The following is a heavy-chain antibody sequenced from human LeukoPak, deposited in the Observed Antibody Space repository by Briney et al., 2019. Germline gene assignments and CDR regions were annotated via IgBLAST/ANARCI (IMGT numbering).Heavy chain of an antibody. CDR1: GFTFSSYW. D-gene: IGHD3-10*01. V-gene: IGHV3-7*03. Sequence: GGSLRLSCAASGFTFSSYWMSWVRQAPGKGLEWLANIKQDGSEKYYVDSVKGRFTISRDNAKNSLYLQMNSLRAEDTAVYYCARDRAITMVRGVISYWGQGTLVTVSS. J-gene: IGHJ4*02. CDR2: IKQDGSEK. CDR3: ARDRAITMVRGVISY.